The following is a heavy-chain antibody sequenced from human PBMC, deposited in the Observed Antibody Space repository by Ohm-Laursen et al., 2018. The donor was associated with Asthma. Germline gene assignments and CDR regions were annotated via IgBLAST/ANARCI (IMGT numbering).Heavy chain of an antibody. CDR2: ISSSSSTI. J-gene: IGHJ6*02. CDR1: GFTFSSYS. D-gene: IGHD2-21*01. CDR3: ARETASYCGGDCLLGDNYYYGMDV. V-gene: IGHV3-48*01. Sequence: SLRLSCAASGFTFSSYSMNWVRQAPGKGLEWVSYISSSSSTIYYADSVKGRFTISRDNAKNSLYLQMNSLRGEDTAVYYCARETASYCGGDCLLGDNYYYGMDVWGQGTTVTVSS.